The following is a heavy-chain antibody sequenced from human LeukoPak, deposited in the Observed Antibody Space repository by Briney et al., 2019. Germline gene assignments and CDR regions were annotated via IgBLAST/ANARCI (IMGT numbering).Heavy chain of an antibody. CDR1: GGSFSGYY. CDR3: ARVQAVAGTDH. CDR2: INHSGST. D-gene: IGHD6-19*01. J-gene: IGHJ4*02. Sequence: SETLSLTCAVYGGSFSGYYWSWIRQPPGKGLEWIGEINHSGSTNYNPSLKGRVTISVDTSKNQFSLKLSSVTAADTAVYYCARVQAVAGTDHWGQGTLVTVSS. V-gene: IGHV4-34*01.